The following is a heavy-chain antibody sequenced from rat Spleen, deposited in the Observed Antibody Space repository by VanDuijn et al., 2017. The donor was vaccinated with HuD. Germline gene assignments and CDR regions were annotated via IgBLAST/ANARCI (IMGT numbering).Heavy chain of an antibody. Sequence: EVQLVESGGGLVQPGRSLKLSCAVSGFTFSNYYMAWVRQAPTKGREWVAYISTGGGGTYYRDSVKGRFTISRDNAKSTLYLQMDSLRSEDTATYYCATYGGFIDYWGQGVVVTVSS. CDR1: GFTFSNYY. J-gene: IGHJ2*01. CDR2: ISTGGGGT. CDR3: ATYGGFIDY. D-gene: IGHD1-11*01. V-gene: IGHV5-27*01.